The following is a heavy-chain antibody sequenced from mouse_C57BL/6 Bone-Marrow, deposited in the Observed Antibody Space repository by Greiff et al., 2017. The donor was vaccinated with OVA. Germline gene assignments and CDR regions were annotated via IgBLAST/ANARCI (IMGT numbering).Heavy chain of an antibody. CDR3: TVGNAPFDY. J-gene: IGHJ2*01. V-gene: IGHV1-15*01. D-gene: IGHD2-1*01. CDR2: IDPETGGT. Sequence: VQLQESGAELVRPGASVTLSCKASGYTFTDYEMHWVKQTPVHGLEWIGAIDPETGGTAYNQKFKGKAILTADKSSSTSYMELRCLTSVYSAVFYCTVGNAPFDYWGQGTTLTVSS. CDR1: GYTFTDYE.